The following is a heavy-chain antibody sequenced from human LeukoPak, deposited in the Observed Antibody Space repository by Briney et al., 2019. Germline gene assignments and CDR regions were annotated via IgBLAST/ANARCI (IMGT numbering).Heavy chain of an antibody. CDR2: IYYSGST. D-gene: IGHD1-26*01. J-gene: IGHJ4*02. V-gene: IGHV4-59*01. Sequence: SETLSLTRTVSGGSISSYYWSWIRQPPGKGLEWIGYIYYSGSTNYNPSLKSRVTISVDTSKNQFSLKLSSVTAADTAVYYCARDRGYSGSYHFDYWGQGTLVTVSS. CDR3: ARDRGYSGSYHFDY. CDR1: GGSISSYY.